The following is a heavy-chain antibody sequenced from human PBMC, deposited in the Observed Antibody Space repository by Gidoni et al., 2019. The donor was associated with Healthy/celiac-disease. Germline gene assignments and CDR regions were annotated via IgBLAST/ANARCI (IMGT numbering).Heavy chain of an antibody. CDR1: GFTVSSNY. D-gene: IGHD5-12*01. CDR3: ARAFTSRDGYNHFDY. CDR2: MYSGGST. Sequence: EVQLVESGGGLVQPGGSLRLSCAASGFTVSSNYIRWVRQAPGKGLEWVSVMYSGGSTYYADSVKGRFTISRDNSKNTLYLQMNSLRAEDTAVYYCARAFTSRDGYNHFDYWGQGTLVTVSS. V-gene: IGHV3-66*02. J-gene: IGHJ4*02.